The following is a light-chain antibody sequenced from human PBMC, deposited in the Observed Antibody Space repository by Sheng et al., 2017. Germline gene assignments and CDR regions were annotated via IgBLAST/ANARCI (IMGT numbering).Light chain of an antibody. CDR1: QSLVFNDGNTY. J-gene: IGKJ2*01. V-gene: IGKV2-30*01. Sequence: DVVMTQSPLSLPVTLGQPASISCRSSQSLVFNDGNTYLNWFHQRPGQSPRRLIYKVSNRDSGVPDRFSGSGSGTDFTLKISRVEAEDVGVYYCMQGTHWPPLFGQGT. CDR3: MQGTHWPPL. CDR2: KVS.